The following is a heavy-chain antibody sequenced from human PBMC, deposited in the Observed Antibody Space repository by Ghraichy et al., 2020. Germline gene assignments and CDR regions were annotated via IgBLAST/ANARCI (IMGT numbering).Heavy chain of an antibody. CDR3: AIPGGYQLLYAFDI. CDR2: ISGSGGST. V-gene: IGHV3-23*01. J-gene: IGHJ3*02. Sequence: GGSLRLSCAASGFTFSSYAMSWVRQAPGKGLEWVSAISGSGGSTYYADSVKDRFTISRDNSKNTLYLQMNSLRAEDTAVYYCAIPGGYQLLYAFDIWGQGTMVTVSS. CDR1: GFTFSSYA. D-gene: IGHD2-2*01.